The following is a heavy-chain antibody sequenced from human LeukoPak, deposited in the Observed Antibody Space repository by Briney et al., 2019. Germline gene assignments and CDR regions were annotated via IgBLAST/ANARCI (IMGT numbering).Heavy chain of an antibody. CDR2: INTITGSP. D-gene: IGHD2-2*01. CDR1: GYTFSTYA. V-gene: IGHV7-4-1*02. J-gene: IGHJ4*02. Sequence: ASVKVSCKASGYTFSTYALNWVRQAPGQGLEWVGWINTITGSPAYARGFSGRFVLSLDTSVTTAYLQISSLEAENTAVYYCARGAVNARLQADFWGQGTLVTVSS. CDR3: ARGAVNARLQADF.